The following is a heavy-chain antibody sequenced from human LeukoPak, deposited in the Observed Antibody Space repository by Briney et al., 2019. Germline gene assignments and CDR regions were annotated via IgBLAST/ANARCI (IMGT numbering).Heavy chain of an antibody. Sequence: SQTLSLTCAISGDSVPSNNAAWEWIRQSPSRVLEWLGRTYYRSKLYKDYAVSVKSRLTINPDTSKNQFSLPLNSVTPEDTAVYYCARDNCSGGSCYSDYWGQGTLVTVSS. CDR1: GDSVPSNNAA. V-gene: IGHV6-1*01. CDR2: TYYRSKLYK. CDR3: ARDNCSGGSCYSDY. D-gene: IGHD2-15*01. J-gene: IGHJ4*02.